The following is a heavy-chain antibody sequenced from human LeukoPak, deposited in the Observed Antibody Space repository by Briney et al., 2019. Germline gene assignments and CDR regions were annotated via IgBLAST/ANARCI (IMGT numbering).Heavy chain of an antibody. V-gene: IGHV1-2*02. CDR1: GYTFADYY. Sequence: ASVKVTSKASGYTFADYYIHWVRQAPGQGLECMGWINPNSGDTNYAQKFQGRVTMTRDTSISTAYMEVSGLRSDDTAVYYCARPREPSIDIWGQATVVTFSS. J-gene: IGHJ3*02. CDR2: INPNSGDT. CDR3: ARPREPSIDI. D-gene: IGHD1-26*01.